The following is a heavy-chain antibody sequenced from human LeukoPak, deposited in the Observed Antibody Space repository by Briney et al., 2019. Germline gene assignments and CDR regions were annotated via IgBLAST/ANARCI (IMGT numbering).Heavy chain of an antibody. J-gene: IGHJ4*02. D-gene: IGHD3-22*01. CDR3: ARVRSFFYDDSGYYYPKYYFDY. CDR2: MNPDGSEK. V-gene: IGHV3-7*01. Sequence: PGGSLRLSCAASGFTFSSYAMSWVRQAPGKGLEWVANMNPDGSEKHYVDSVKGRFTISRDNAKNSLFLQMNSLRAEDTAAYFCARVRSFFYDDSGYYYPKYYFDYWGQGALVTVSS. CDR1: GFTFSSYA.